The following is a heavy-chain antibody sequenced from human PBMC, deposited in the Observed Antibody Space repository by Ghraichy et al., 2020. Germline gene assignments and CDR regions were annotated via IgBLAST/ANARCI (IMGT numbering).Heavy chain of an antibody. D-gene: IGHD6-19*01. Sequence: GGSLRLSCAASGFIFSGYWMSWVRQAPGKGPEWVANIKKDGSEKYYVDSVKGRFTISRDNAKNSLNLQMNSLRAEDTAVYYCARDLGGGWYFDYWGQGVLVTVSS. CDR3: ARDLGGGWYFDY. J-gene: IGHJ4*02. CDR1: GFIFSGYW. CDR2: IKKDGSEK. V-gene: IGHV3-7*01.